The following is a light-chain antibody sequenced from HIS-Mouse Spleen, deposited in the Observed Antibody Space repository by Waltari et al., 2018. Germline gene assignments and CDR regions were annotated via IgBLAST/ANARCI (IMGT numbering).Light chain of an antibody. CDR3: YSTDSSGNHRV. V-gene: IGLV3-10*01. CDR1: ALQKKY. Sequence: SYELTQPPSVSVSPGQTARITCSGDALQKKYADWYQQKSGQAPELVIYEDSKRPSGIPERFSGSSSGTMATLTISGAQVEDEADYYCYSTDSSGNHRVFGGGTKLTVL. J-gene: IGLJ2*01. CDR2: EDS.